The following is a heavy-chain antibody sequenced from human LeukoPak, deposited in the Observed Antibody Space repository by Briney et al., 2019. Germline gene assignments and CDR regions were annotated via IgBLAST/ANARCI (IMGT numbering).Heavy chain of an antibody. CDR2: ISGSGGST. V-gene: IGHV3-23*01. Sequence: GGSLRLSCAASGFTFSSYAMHWVRQAPGKGLEWVSAISGSGGSTYYADSVKGRFTISRDNSKNTLYLQMNSLRAEDTAVYYCASHSSGYYSLGGIDYWGQGTLVTVSS. CDR1: GFTFSSYA. CDR3: ASHSSGYYSLGGIDY. D-gene: IGHD3-22*01. J-gene: IGHJ4*02.